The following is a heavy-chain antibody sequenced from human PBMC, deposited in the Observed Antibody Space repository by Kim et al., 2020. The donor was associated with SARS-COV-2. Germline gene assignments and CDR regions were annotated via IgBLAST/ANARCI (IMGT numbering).Heavy chain of an antibody. CDR3: ARRGVAAAGAPPFDY. D-gene: IGHD6-13*01. Sequence: VTVKRRITLNPDTSKNQFSLQLNSVTPEDTAVYYCARRGVAAAGAPPFDYWGQGTLVTVSS. V-gene: IGHV6-1*01. J-gene: IGHJ4*02.